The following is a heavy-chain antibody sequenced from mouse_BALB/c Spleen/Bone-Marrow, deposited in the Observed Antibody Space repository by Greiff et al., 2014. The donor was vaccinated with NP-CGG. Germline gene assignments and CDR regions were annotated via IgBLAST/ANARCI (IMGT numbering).Heavy chain of an antibody. J-gene: IGHJ4*01. V-gene: IGHV1S56*01. CDR3: AREGDSYAMDY. CDR2: IYPGNVNT. D-gene: IGHD3-3*01. Sequence: QVQLQQPGPELVKPGASVRISCKASGYTFTSYYIHWVKQRPGQGLGWIGWIYPGNVNTKYNERFKGKATLTADKSSSTAYMQLSSLTSEDSAVYFCAREGDSYAMDYWGQGTSVTVSS. CDR1: GYTFTSYY.